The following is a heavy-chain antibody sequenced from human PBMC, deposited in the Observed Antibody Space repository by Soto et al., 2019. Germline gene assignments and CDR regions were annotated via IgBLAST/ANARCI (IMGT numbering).Heavy chain of an antibody. V-gene: IGHV1-18*01. CDR2: ISGYNGNT. CDR1: GYSFTTYG. CDR3: AREGPAPYYYYGMDV. J-gene: IGHJ6*02. Sequence: QVQLVQSGGEVKKPEASVKVSCKTSGYSFTTYGISWVRQAPGQGLEWMGWISGYNGNTNYAQKFQGRVTMTTDTSTSTAYMELRSLRSDDTAVYYCAREGPAPYYYYGMDVWGQGSTVAVSS.